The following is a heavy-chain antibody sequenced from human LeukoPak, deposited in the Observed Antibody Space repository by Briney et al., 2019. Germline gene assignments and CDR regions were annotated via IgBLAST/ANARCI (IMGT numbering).Heavy chain of an antibody. V-gene: IGHV3-66*01. J-gene: IGHJ4*02. CDR1: GFTVSDNY. CDR3: ARDRAYTYGFAYYFAD. CDR2: IYSGGSK. Sequence: GGSLRLSCTTSGFTVSDNYMSWVRQAPGKWLEWDSVIYSGGSKFYEDSVKGRFTISRDSSKNTLYLQMNSLRGEDTAVYYCARDRAYTYGFAYYFADWGQGPLVTVSS. D-gene: IGHD5-18*01.